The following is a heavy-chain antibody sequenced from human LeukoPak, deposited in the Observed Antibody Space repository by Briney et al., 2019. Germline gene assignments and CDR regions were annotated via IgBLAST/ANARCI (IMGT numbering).Heavy chain of an antibody. J-gene: IGHJ6*02. CDR1: GGSISSYY. CDR3: ARAATHYYYYYGMDV. CDR2: IYYSGST. Sequence: SGPLSLPCPVSGGSISSYYWSWIRQPPGKGLEWIGYIYYSGSTNYNPSLQSRVTISVDTSKNQFSLKLSSVTAADTAVYYCARAATHYYYYYGMDVWGQGTTVTVSS. V-gene: IGHV4-59*01.